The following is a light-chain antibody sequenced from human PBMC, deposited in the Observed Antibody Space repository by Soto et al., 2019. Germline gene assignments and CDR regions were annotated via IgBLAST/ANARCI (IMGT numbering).Light chain of an antibody. CDR1: SSNIGAGYD. CDR3: QSYDTSLRVV. Sequence: QSVLTQPPSVSGAPGQRVTISCTGKSSNIGAGYDVHWYQQLPGTAPKIIIYGYNNRPSGVPDRFSGSKSGTSASLAITDLQAEDEADYYCQSYDTSLRVVFGGGTKLTVL. V-gene: IGLV1-40*01. CDR2: GYN. J-gene: IGLJ2*01.